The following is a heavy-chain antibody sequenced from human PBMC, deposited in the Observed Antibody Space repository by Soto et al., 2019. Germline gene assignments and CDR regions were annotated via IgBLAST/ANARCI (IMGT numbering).Heavy chain of an antibody. CDR2: ISYDGSNK. V-gene: IGHV3-30*18. Sequence: VGSLRVSCAASGFTLSSYGMHWVRQAPGKGLEWVAVISYDGSNKYYADSVKGRFTISRDNSKNTLYLQMNSLRAEDTAVYYCAKAQRRHSSSPPSDYWGQGTLVTVSS. CDR1: GFTLSSYG. D-gene: IGHD6-6*01. CDR3: AKAQRRHSSSPPSDY. J-gene: IGHJ4*02.